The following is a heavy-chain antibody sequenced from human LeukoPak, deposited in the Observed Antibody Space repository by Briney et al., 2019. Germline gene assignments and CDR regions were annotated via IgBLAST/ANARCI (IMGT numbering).Heavy chain of an antibody. D-gene: IGHD1-26*01. CDR1: GFTFSYYY. CDR3: ARVKVGTTNRFDY. V-gene: IGHV3-11*05. J-gene: IGHJ4*02. CDR2: ISSSSDYK. Sequence: GGSLTLCCSASGFTFSYYYMIWLGQAPGKGLEGVSYISSSSDYKNYPDSVKGRFTISRNNAKNSLYLQMTSLRAEDTAVYYCARVKVGTTNRFDYWGQGTLVTVSS.